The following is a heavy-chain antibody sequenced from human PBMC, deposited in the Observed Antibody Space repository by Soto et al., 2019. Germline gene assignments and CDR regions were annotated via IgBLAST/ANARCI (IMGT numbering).Heavy chain of an antibody. Sequence: QVQLVQSGAEVRKPGASVKVYCEASGYTFTSYDIYWVRQATGQGLEWMGWMNPNTGNSGYAQKFQGRVTMTSDTSMSTEHMELSSLRSEDTAVYYCARRAETNGWNGFGADKYYFDFWGQGTLVTVSS. D-gene: IGHD1-1*01. J-gene: IGHJ4*02. CDR3: ARRAETNGWNGFGADKYYFDF. CDR2: MNPNTGNS. V-gene: IGHV1-8*01. CDR1: GYTFTSYD.